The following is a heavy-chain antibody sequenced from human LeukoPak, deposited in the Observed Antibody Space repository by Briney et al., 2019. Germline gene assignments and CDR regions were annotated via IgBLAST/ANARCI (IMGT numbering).Heavy chain of an antibody. Sequence: SGPTLVKPTQTLTLTCTFSGFSLGTRGVGVGWIRQLPGKALEWLALIYWDDDKRYSPSLKSRLTITKDTSKNQVVLTMTNMDPVDTATYYCAHRQGRGYFDYWGQGTLVTVSS. CDR2: IYWDDDK. CDR1: GFSLGTRGVG. CDR3: AHRQGRGYFDY. V-gene: IGHV2-5*02. J-gene: IGHJ4*02.